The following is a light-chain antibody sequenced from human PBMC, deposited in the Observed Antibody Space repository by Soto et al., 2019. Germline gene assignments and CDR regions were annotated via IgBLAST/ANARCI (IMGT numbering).Light chain of an antibody. J-gene: IGKJ1*01. CDR3: HQYGISPPT. CDR2: VVS. CDR1: QSVSSSD. V-gene: IGKV3-20*01. Sequence: EVVLTQSPGTLSLSPGERATLSCRASQSVSSSDLAWYQQKPGQAPRLLISVVSNRATGTPDRFSGSGSGTDFTLTISSLEPEDFAVFYCHQYGISPPTFGPGTKVEV.